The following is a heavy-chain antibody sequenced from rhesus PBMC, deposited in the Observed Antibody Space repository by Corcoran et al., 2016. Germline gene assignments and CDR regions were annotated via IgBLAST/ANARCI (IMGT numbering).Heavy chain of an antibody. CDR1: GGSISSNY. J-gene: IGHJ4*01. Sequence: QVKLQESGPGLVKPSETLSLTCAVSGGSISSNYWSWIRQPPGKGLEWIGYIYGSRWSTSYNPSLKSRVTISTDTSKNQLSLKLSSVTAADTAVYYCARGHQYSNYFDYWGQGVLVTVSS. V-gene: IGHV4-160*01. CDR2: IYGSRWST. CDR3: ARGHQYSNYFDY. D-gene: IGHD4-23*01.